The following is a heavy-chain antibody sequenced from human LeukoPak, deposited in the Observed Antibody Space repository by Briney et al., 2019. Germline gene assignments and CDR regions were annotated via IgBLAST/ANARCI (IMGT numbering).Heavy chain of an antibody. V-gene: IGHV4-34*01. CDR1: GGSFSGYY. CDR3: ARDQDIVVVPAAPNIFDY. Sequence: SETLSLTCAVYGGSFSGYYWSWIRQPPGKGLEWIGEINHSGSTYYNPSLKSRVTISVDTSKNQFSLKLSSVTAADTAVYYCARDQDIVVVPAAPNIFDYWGQGTLVTVSS. J-gene: IGHJ4*02. D-gene: IGHD2-2*01. CDR2: INHSGST.